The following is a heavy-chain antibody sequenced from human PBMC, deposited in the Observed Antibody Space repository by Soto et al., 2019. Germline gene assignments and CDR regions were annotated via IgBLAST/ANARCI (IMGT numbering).Heavy chain of an antibody. V-gene: IGHV6-1*01. Sequence: SQTLSLTCAISGDSVSSNSAAWNWIRQSPSRGLEWLGRTYYRSKWDNDYAVSVKSRITINPDTSKNQFSLQLNSVTPEDTAVYYCARDRPAYYYDSSGYHKQYYYGMDVWGQGTTVTVSS. CDR2: TYYRSKWDN. CDR3: ARDRPAYYYDSSGYHKQYYYGMDV. CDR1: GDSVSSNSAA. J-gene: IGHJ6*02. D-gene: IGHD3-22*01.